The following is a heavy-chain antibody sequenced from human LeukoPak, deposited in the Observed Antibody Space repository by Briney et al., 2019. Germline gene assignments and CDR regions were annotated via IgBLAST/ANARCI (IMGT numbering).Heavy chain of an antibody. Sequence: GGPLRLSCAASGFTFSSYAVNWVRQAPGKGLEWVSAISSSGGTTYYADSVKGRSRLSRVNSNNLLYQQMNSLRAEDTAVYYCAKDRNSWPTIFDSWGQGTLVTVPA. V-gene: IGHV3-23*01. CDR3: AKDRNSWPTIFDS. J-gene: IGHJ4*02. CDR1: GFTFSSYA. CDR2: ISSSGGTT. D-gene: IGHD5-24*01.